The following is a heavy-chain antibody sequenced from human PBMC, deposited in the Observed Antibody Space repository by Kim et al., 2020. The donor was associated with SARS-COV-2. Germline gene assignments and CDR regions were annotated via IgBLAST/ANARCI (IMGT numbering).Heavy chain of an antibody. Sequence: GGSLRLSCEASGFTFSNAWMSWVRQAPGKGLEWVGRIKSKTDGGTTDYAAPVKGRFTISREDSKNMLYLQMNSVKTEDTGVYYCTTAYHDILYYHRMDVWGRGATVTVSS. CDR2: IKSKTDGGTT. J-gene: IGHJ6*02. CDR1: GFTFSNAW. V-gene: IGHV3-15*01. D-gene: IGHD3-9*01. CDR3: TTAYHDILYYHRMDV.